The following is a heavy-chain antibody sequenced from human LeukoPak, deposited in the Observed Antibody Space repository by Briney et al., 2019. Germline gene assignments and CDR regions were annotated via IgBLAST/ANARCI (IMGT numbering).Heavy chain of an antibody. CDR3: ARTLVVPAATRLFDY. J-gene: IGHJ4*02. Sequence: PSETLSLTCTVSGGSISSYYWSWIRQPPGKGLGWIGYIYYSGSTNYNPSLKSRVTISVDTSKNQFSLKLSSVTAADTAVYYCARTLVVPAATRLFDYWGQGTLVTVSS. V-gene: IGHV4-59*01. CDR2: IYYSGST. CDR1: GGSISSYY. D-gene: IGHD2-2*01.